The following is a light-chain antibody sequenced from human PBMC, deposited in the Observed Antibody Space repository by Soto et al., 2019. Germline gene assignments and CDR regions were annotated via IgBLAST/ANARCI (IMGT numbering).Light chain of an antibody. J-gene: IGKJ1*01. Sequence: EIVLTQSPATLSVSPGERATLSCRASQSVSGDLAWYQQRPGQAPRLLIYGASTRATGIPARFSGSGSGRDFKLTISSLQSEDFAVYYCQQYNDWPGGTFGQGTKVDI. V-gene: IGKV3-15*01. CDR1: QSVSGD. CDR2: GAS. CDR3: QQYNDWPGGT.